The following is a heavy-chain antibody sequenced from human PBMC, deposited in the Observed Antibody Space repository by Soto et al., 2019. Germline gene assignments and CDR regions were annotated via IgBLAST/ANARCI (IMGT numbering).Heavy chain of an antibody. D-gene: IGHD3-16*01. J-gene: IGHJ4*02. CDR1: GFNFDNYG. Sequence: GGSLRLSCVASGFNFDNYGMSWVRQAPGEGLEWVSAIKNDGTSTYYAASVEDRFTISRDNSKNTLYLQLNSLRAEDTAVYYCAQLGLMTFSHKHYFNHWGRGTLVTVSS. CDR3: AQLGLMTFSHKHYFNH. V-gene: IGHV3-23*01. CDR2: IKNDGTST.